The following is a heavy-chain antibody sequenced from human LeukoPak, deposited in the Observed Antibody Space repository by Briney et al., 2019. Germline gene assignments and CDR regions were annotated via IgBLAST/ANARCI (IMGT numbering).Heavy chain of an antibody. CDR3: ARGIPSHIVVVTAQETIDY. CDR2: ITSSSIYI. V-gene: IGHV3-21*01. J-gene: IGHJ4*02. Sequence: GGSLRLSCAASGFTFSSYTMNWVRQAPGKGLEWVSSITSSSIYIYYADSVKGRFTISRDNAKNSLYLQMNSLRAEDTAVYYCARGIPSHIVVVTAQETIDYWGQGTLVTVSS. D-gene: IGHD2-21*02. CDR1: GFTFSSYT.